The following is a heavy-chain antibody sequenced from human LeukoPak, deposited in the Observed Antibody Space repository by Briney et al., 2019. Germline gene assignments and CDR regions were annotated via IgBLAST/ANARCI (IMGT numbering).Heavy chain of an antibody. D-gene: IGHD6-13*01. CDR2: IRWSSGSL. Sequence: PGGSLRLSCVATGLTFVVYAMHWVRQGPGKGVGWVSGIRWSSGSLGYAGSGKGRFTISRQNSKNTLYLQMNSLRAEDTAVYYCARDSLAAAGTSVWGQGTLVTVSS. CDR1: GLTFVVYA. V-gene: IGHV3-9*01. CDR3: ARDSLAAAGTSV. J-gene: IGHJ4*02.